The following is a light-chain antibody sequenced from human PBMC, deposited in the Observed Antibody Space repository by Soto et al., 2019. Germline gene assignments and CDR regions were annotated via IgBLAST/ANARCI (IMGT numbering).Light chain of an antibody. CDR1: QGISGW. CDR3: QQTTSFPLT. CDR2: AAS. J-gene: IGKJ4*01. V-gene: IGKV1-12*01. Sequence: DIQMTQSPSFVSASVGDRVTITCRASQGISGWLAWYQHKPGRAPKLLIHAASSLESGVPSRFSGSGSVTDFTLTISSLQPEDFATYYCQQTTSFPLTFGGGTKVEIK.